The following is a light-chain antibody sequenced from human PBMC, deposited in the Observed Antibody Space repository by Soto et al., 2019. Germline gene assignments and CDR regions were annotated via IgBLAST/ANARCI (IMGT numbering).Light chain of an antibody. J-gene: IGKJ5*01. CDR3: QQYGCSIT. V-gene: IGKV3-20*01. CDR1: QSFSSSY. Sequence: EIVLTQSPGTLSLSPGQRATLSRKASQSFSSSYLAWYQQKPGQAPRLLIYGASSRAAGIPDRFSGSGSGTDFTPTISRLEPEDFAVYYCQQYGCSITFGQGTRLDIK. CDR2: GAS.